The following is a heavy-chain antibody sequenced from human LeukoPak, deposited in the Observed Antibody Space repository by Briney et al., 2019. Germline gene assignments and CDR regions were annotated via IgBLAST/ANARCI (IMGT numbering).Heavy chain of an antibody. CDR1: GFTFTSSA. CDR3: ARVVYSQYYFDY. D-gene: IGHD2-15*01. Sequence: SVKVSCKASGFTFTSSAMQWVRQARGQRLEWIGWIVVGSGNTNYAQKFQERVTITRDMSTSTAYMELSSLRSEDTAVYYCARVVYSQYYFDYWGQGTLVTVSS. CDR2: IVVGSGNT. V-gene: IGHV1-58*02. J-gene: IGHJ4*02.